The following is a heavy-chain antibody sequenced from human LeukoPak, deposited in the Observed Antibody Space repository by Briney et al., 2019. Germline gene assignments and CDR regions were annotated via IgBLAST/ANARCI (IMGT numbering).Heavy chain of an antibody. V-gene: IGHV3-23*01. CDR1: GFIFSTYA. D-gene: IGHD7-27*01. CDR3: AKAWGIGYYMHV. Sequence: GGSLRLSCAASGFIFSTYAMSWVRQAPGKGLEWVSGIGDSGDSTYYSDSVKGRFTISRDNSKNTLFLQMNSLRVEDTAIYYCAKAWGIGYYMHVWGKGTTVTVSS. CDR2: IGDSGDST. J-gene: IGHJ6*03.